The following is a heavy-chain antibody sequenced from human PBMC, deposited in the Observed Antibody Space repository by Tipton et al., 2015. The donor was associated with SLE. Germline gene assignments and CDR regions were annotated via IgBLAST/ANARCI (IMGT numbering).Heavy chain of an antibody. Sequence: QSGPEVKKPGSSVKVSCKASGGTFSSYVFNWVRQAPGQGLEWMGRILPILGTADYAQKFQGRVTITADESTSTAYMELSSLRSEDTAVYFRASLRVGPMYFHHWGQGTLVTVSS. J-gene: IGHJ1*01. CDR3: ASLRVGPMYFHH. V-gene: IGHV1-69*13. CDR1: GGTFSSYV. CDR2: ILPILGTA. D-gene: IGHD5/OR15-5a*01.